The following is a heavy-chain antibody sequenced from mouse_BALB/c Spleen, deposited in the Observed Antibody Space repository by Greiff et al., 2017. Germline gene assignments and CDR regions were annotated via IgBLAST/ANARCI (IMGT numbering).Heavy chain of an antibody. CDR2: ISSGSSTI. D-gene: IGHD2-4*01. V-gene: IGHV5-17*02. CDR3: ARSGLRQFAY. J-gene: IGHJ3*01. Sequence: EVMLVESGGGLVQPGGSRKLSCAASGFTFSSFGMHWVRQAPEKGLEWVAYISSGSSTIYYADTVKGRFTISRDNPKNTLFLQMTSLRSEDTAMYYCARSGLRQFAYWGQGTLVTVSA. CDR1: GFTFSSFG.